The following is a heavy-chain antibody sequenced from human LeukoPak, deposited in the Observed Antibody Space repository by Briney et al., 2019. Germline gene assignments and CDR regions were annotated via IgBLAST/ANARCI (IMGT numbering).Heavy chain of an antibody. Sequence: GGSLRLSCAASGFTFSSYSMNWVRQAPGKGLEWVSYISSSSSTIYYADSVKGRFTISRDNAKNSLYLQMDSLRAEDTAVYYCARVLHKRNYDSSVYYGYWGQGTLVTVSS. V-gene: IGHV3-48*01. J-gene: IGHJ4*02. CDR1: GFTFSSYS. D-gene: IGHD3-22*01. CDR2: ISSSSSTI. CDR3: ARVLHKRNYDSSVYYGY.